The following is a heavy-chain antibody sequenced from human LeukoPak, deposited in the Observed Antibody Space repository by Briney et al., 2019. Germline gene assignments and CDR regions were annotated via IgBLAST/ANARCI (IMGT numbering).Heavy chain of an antibody. J-gene: IGHJ3*02. Sequence: HAGGSLRLSCAASGFTFDDYAMHWVRQAPGKGLEWVSSISWNSDTVAYADSVKGRLIISRDNADNSLYLQVNSLRTEDMAFYYCVKAAQPWHYDSSGPNHWGSALEMWGQGTMVTVSS. D-gene: IGHD3-22*01. V-gene: IGHV3-9*03. CDR1: GFTFDDYA. CDR3: VKAAQPWHYDSSGPNHWGSALEM. CDR2: ISWNSDTV.